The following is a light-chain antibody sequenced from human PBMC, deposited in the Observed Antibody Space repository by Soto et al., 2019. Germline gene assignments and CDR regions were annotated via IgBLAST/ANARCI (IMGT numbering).Light chain of an antibody. CDR3: QQDLRPPLT. CDR2: AAS. J-gene: IGKJ3*01. Sequence: DIQITQSPSSLSASVGDTVTLTCRASQSVYNYLTWYQQKPGKAPGLLIYAASTLQSGVPSRFSASGSGTDLTLTISSLQPEDFATYYCQQDLRPPLTFGPGTKVDIK. V-gene: IGKV1-39*01. CDR1: QSVYNY.